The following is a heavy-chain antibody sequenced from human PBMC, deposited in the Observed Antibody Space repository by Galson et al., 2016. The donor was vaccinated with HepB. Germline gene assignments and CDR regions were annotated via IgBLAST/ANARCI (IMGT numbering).Heavy chain of an antibody. V-gene: IGHV4-34*01. CDR2: IYHTGTT. J-gene: IGHJ4*02. CDR1: GGSLSGYY. CDR3: ARRAAAGNFDY. Sequence: ETLSLTCAVYGGSLSGYYWSWIRQSPGKGLEWIGEIYHTGTTNYNPSLKSRVTISVDTSKNQFSLKLSSVTAADTAVYYCARRAAAGNFDYWGQGTLVTVSS. D-gene: IGHD6-13*01.